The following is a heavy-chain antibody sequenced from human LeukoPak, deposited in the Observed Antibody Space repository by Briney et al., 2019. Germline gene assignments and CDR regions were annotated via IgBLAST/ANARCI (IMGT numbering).Heavy chain of an antibody. J-gene: IGHJ6*02. V-gene: IGHV3-21*01. D-gene: IGHD2-2*02. Sequence: PGGSLRLSCAASGFTFSSYSMNWVRQAPGKGLEWVSSITSSSYIYYADSVKGRFTISRDNAKNSLYLQMNSLRAEDTALYYCARELDCSSTSCFTGMDVWGQGTTVTVSS. CDR3: ARELDCSSTSCFTGMDV. CDR1: GFTFSSYS. CDR2: ITSSSYI.